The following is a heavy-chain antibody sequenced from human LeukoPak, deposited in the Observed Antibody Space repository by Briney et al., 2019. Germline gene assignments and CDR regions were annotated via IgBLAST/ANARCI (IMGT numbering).Heavy chain of an antibody. D-gene: IGHD6-13*01. Sequence: ASVKVSCKVSGYTLTELSMHWVRQAPGKGLEWMGGFDPEDGETIYAQKFQGRVTMAEDTSTDTAYMELSSLRSEDTAVYYCAREGYSSSWSYNWFDPWGQGTLVTVSS. CDR2: FDPEDGET. CDR3: AREGYSSSWSYNWFDP. V-gene: IGHV1-24*01. CDR1: GYTLTELS. J-gene: IGHJ5*02.